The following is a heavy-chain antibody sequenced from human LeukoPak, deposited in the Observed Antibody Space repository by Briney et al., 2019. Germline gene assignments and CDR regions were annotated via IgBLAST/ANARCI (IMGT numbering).Heavy chain of an antibody. CDR1: NDSISSRTYH. D-gene: IGHD3-22*01. CDR2: IFFGGTT. V-gene: IGHV4-39*01. CDR3: ARHSYDSSRTPFDY. J-gene: IGHJ4*02. Sequence: SETLSLTCSVSNDSISSRTYHWGWIRQPPGKGLDWIGNIFFGGTTYYNPSLKSRVSISVDTSKNQFSLKLSSVTAADTAVYYCARHSYDSSRTPFDYWGQGTLVTVSS.